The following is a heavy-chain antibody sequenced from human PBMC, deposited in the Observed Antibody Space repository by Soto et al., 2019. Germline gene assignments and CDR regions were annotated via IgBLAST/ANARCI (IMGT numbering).Heavy chain of an antibody. CDR2: ISGSGGST. D-gene: IGHD4-4*01. Sequence: GESLKISCAASGFTFSSYAMSWVRQAPGKGLEWVSAISGSGGSTYYADSVKGRFTISRDNSKNTLYLQMNSLRAEDTAVYYCAKEVRATDYFDYWGQGTLVTVSS. J-gene: IGHJ4*02. CDR3: AKEVRATDYFDY. CDR1: GFTFSSYA. V-gene: IGHV3-23*01.